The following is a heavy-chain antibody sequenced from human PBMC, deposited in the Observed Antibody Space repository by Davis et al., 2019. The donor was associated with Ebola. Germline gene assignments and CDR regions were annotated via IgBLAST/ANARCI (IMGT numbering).Heavy chain of an antibody. CDR2: IRSRATNYAT. CDR1: GFTFSGSA. D-gene: IGHD3-10*01. Sequence: GESLKISCAASGFTFSGSAMHWVRQASGRGLEWVGRIRSRATNYATDYAASVKGRLTNSRDDSKNTAYRRMSSLKTEDTAVYFCTRHVRVVGDFFYYYMDVWGKGTTVTVSS. J-gene: IGHJ6*03. CDR3: TRHVRVVGDFFYYYMDV. V-gene: IGHV3-73*01.